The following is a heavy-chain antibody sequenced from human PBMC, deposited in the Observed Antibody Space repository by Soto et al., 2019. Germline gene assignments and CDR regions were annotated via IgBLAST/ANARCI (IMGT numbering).Heavy chain of an antibody. Sequence: SETLSLTCTVSGGSISSYYWSWIRQPPGKGLEWIGYIYYSGSTNYNPSLKGRVTISVDTSKNQFSLKLSSVTAADTAVYYCASGRTTKPFYYYYGMDVWGQGTTVTVSS. CDR1: GGSISSYY. CDR3: ASGRTTKPFYYYYGMDV. J-gene: IGHJ6*02. D-gene: IGHD1-7*01. V-gene: IGHV4-59*01. CDR2: IYYSGST.